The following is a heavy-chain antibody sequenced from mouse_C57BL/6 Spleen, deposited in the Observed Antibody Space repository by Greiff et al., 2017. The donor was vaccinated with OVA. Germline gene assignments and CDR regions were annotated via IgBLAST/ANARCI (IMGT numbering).Heavy chain of an antibody. CDR3: ARGHFTTVVATGFDY. CDR2: IYPSDSET. CDR1: GYTFTSYW. V-gene: IGHV1-61*01. D-gene: IGHD1-1*01. Sequence: VQLQQSGAELVRPGSSVKLSCKASGYTFTSYWMDWVKQRPGQGLEWIGNIYPSDSETHYNQKFKDKATLTVDNSSSTAYMQLSRLTSADSAVYYGARGHFTTVVATGFDYWGQGTTLTVSS. J-gene: IGHJ2*01.